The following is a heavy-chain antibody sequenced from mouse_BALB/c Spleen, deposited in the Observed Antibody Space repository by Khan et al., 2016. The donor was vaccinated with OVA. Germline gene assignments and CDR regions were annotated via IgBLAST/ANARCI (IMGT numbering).Heavy chain of an antibody. CDR2: INPHIGET. J-gene: IGHJ2*01. Sequence: EVQLQESGPELVKPGASVKISCKASGYSFTGYFMNWVMHSRGKSLDWIGRINPHIGETFYNQKFKGKATLTVDESSSTAHMELRSLASEDSAVYYCARCYGSDFDYWGQGTTLTVSS. CDR3: ARCYGSDFDY. V-gene: IGHV1-20*02. CDR1: GYSFTGYF. D-gene: IGHD1-1*01.